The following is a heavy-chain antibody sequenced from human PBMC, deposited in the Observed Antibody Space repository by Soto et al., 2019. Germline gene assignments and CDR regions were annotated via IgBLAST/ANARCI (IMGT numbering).Heavy chain of an antibody. Sequence: EVQLVESGGGLVQPGGSLKLSCAVSGFTVSNNYMSWVRQAPGKGLEWVSVIYSAGITYYADSVKGRFTISRDSSKNTLYLQMTSLRAEDTAVYYWARAPNYYDLYYFDYWGQGTLVTVSS. CDR2: IYSAGIT. CDR3: ARAPNYYDLYYFDY. J-gene: IGHJ4*02. D-gene: IGHD3-22*01. CDR1: GFTVSNNY. V-gene: IGHV3-66*01.